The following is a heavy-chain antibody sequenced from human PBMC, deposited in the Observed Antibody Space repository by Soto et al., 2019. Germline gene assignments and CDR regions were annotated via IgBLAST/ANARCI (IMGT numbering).Heavy chain of an antibody. V-gene: IGHV1-58*02. CDR2: IVVGSGNT. J-gene: IGHJ3*02. D-gene: IGHD3-22*01. CDR1: GFTFTSSA. Sequence: GASVKVSCKASGFTFTSSAMQWVRQARGQRLEWIGWIVVGSGNTNYAQKFQERVTITRDMSTSTAYMELSSLRSEDTAVYYCAAVPSPYYYDSSGYQRATDDAFDIWGQGTMVTVSS. CDR3: AAVPSPYYYDSSGYQRATDDAFDI.